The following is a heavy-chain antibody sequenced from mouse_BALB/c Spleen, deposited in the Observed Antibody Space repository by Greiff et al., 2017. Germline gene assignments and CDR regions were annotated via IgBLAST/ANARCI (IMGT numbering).Heavy chain of an antibody. CDR2: IDPENGNT. CDR3: AYGNYWFAY. CDR1: GFNIKDYY. V-gene: IGHV14-1*02. Sequence: VQLQQSGAELVRPGALVKLSCKASGFNIKDYYMHWVKQRPEQGLEWIGWIDPENGNTIYDPKFQGKASITADTSSNTAYLQLSSLTSEDTAVYYCAYGNYWFAYWGQGTLVTVSA. D-gene: IGHD2-1*01. J-gene: IGHJ3*01.